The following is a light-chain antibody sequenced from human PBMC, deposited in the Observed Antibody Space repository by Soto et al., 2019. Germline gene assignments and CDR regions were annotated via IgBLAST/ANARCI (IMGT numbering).Light chain of an antibody. CDR3: QQSYIAPWK. CDR1: QPVTNY. CDR2: AAS. V-gene: IGKV1-39*01. Sequence: DIQMTQSPSSLSASVGDRVTITCRASQPVTNYLSWYQQKPGKAPKLFIYAASRLQSVVPSRFSGGGSGTDFTLTISSLLPEDFATYYCQQSYIAPWKLGQGTTVEIK. J-gene: IGKJ1*01.